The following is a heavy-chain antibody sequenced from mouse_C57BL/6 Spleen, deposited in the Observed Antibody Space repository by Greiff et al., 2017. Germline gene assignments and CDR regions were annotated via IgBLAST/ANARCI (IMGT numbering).Heavy chain of an antibody. J-gene: IGHJ1*03. CDR3: ARSYYYGSSYWYFDV. D-gene: IGHD1-1*01. Sequence: QVQLQQPGAELVRPGTSVKLSCKASGYTFTSYWMHWVKQRPGQGLEWIGVIYPSDSYTNYNQKFKGKATLTVDTSSSTAYMQLSSLTSEDSAVYYCARSYYYGSSYWYFDVWGTGTTVTVSS. CDR1: GYTFTSYW. CDR2: IYPSDSYT. V-gene: IGHV1-59*01.